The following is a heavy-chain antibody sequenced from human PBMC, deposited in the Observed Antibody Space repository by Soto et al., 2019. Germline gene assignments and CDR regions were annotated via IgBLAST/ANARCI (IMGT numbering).Heavy chain of an antibody. Sequence: QLQLQESGPGLVKPSETLSLTCTVSGGSISSSSYYWGWIRQPPGKGREWIGSIYYSGSTYYNPSLKSRVTISVDTSKNQFSLKLSSVTAADTAVYYCARRYCSGGSCFDAFDIWGQGTMVTVSS. CDR3: ARRYCSGGSCFDAFDI. V-gene: IGHV4-39*01. J-gene: IGHJ3*02. CDR2: IYYSGST. D-gene: IGHD2-15*01. CDR1: GGSISSSSYY.